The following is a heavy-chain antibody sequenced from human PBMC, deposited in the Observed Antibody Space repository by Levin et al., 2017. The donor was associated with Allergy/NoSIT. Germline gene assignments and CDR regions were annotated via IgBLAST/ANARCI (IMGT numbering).Heavy chain of an antibody. CDR2: IKSKTDGGTT. D-gene: IGHD6-19*01. CDR3: TTLSSGWYTLHDAFDI. CDR1: GFTVSNAW. Sequence: GGSLRLSCAASGFTVSNAWMSWVRQAPGKGLEWVGRIKSKTDGGTTDYAAPVKGRFTISRDDSKNTLYLQMNSLKTEDTAVYYCTTLSSGWYTLHDAFDIWGQGTMVTVSS. V-gene: IGHV3-15*01. J-gene: IGHJ3*02.